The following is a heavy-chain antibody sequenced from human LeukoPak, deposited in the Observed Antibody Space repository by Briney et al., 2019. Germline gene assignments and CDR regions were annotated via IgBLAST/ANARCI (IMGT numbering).Heavy chain of an antibody. Sequence: GGSLRLSCAASGFTFSNYWMSWVRQAPGKGLEWVANIKPDVREIYYVDSVKGRFTISRDNAKNSLYLQMNSLRAEDTAVYYCARAVAGTTYYYYYYMDVWGKGTTVTISS. CDR2: IKPDVREI. J-gene: IGHJ6*03. D-gene: IGHD6-19*01. CDR3: ARAVAGTTYYYYYYMDV. V-gene: IGHV3-7*01. CDR1: GFTFSNYW.